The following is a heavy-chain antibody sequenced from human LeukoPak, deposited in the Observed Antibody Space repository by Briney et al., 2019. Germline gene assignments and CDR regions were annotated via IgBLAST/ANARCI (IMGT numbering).Heavy chain of an antibody. CDR1: GFILSTYV. Sequence: GGSLRLCCAASGFILSTYVMSWVRQAPGKGLEWVSTISSSGGYTYFADSVKGRFTISRDNAKNSLYLQMNSLRAEDTAVYYCARDYPYYYDGMWYCDYWGQGTLVSVSS. CDR3: ARDYPYYYDGMWYCDY. D-gene: IGHD3-22*01. V-gene: IGHV3-23*01. J-gene: IGHJ4*02. CDR2: ISSSGGYT.